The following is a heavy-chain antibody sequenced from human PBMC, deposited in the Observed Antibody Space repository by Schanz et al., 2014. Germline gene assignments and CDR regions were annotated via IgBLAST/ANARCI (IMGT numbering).Heavy chain of an antibody. D-gene: IGHD6-19*01. CDR1: GFTFSTYA. CDR2: INGNGGIT. J-gene: IGHJ6*03. Sequence: VQLVESGGGLVKPGGSLRLSCSASGFTFSTYAMSWARQTPGKGLEWVSAINGNGGITYYADPVKGRFTISRDNSKNTLYLQMNSLRAEDTAVYYCARDHQWLARYYMDVWGKGTTVTVSS. V-gene: IGHV3-23*04. CDR3: ARDHQWLARYYMDV.